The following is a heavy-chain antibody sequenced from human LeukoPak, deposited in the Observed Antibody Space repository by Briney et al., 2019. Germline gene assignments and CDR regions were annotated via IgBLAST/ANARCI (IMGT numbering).Heavy chain of an antibody. Sequence: GGSLRLSCAASGFTFSDYYMSWIRQAPGKGLEWVSYISSSGSTIYYADSVKGRFIISRDNAKNSLYLQMNSLRAEDTAVYYCARDRYCSGGSCYSVSDDAFDIWGQGTMVTVSS. CDR2: ISSSGSTI. D-gene: IGHD2-15*01. CDR3: ARDRYCSGGSCYSVSDDAFDI. J-gene: IGHJ3*02. CDR1: GFTFSDYY. V-gene: IGHV3-11*01.